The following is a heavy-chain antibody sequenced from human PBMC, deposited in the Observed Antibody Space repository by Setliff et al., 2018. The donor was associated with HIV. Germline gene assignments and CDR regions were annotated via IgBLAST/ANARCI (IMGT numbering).Heavy chain of an antibody. V-gene: IGHV3-23*01. CDR3: AKTAPLLHYDILTGPFDS. D-gene: IGHD3-9*01. Sequence: HPGGSLRLSCVGSGFSFSSRGMIWVRQAPGRGLEWVSYISGSAGSTYYADSVKGRFTISRDNSRHTLHLHMNSLRAEDTAIYYCAKTAPLLHYDILTGPFDSWGQGTLVTVSS. CDR2: ISGSAGST. CDR1: GFSFSSRG. J-gene: IGHJ4*02.